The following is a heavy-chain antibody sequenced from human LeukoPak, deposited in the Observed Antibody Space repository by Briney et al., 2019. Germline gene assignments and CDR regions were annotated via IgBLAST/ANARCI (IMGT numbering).Heavy chain of an antibody. D-gene: IGHD3-22*01. J-gene: IGHJ4*02. CDR3: AREGNSGYYPY. V-gene: IGHV3-30*03. CDR2: ISYDGSEK. CDR1: GFTFSSYG. Sequence: GGSLRLSCAASGFTFSSYGMHWVRQAPGKGLEWVAVISYDGSEKHYADPVKGRFTISRDNSKNTLYLQMSSLRAEDTAMYYCAREGNSGYYPYWGQGILVTVSS.